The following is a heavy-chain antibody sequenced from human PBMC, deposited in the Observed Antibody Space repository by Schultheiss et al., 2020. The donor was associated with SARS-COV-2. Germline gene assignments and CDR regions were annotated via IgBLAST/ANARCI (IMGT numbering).Heavy chain of an antibody. J-gene: IGHJ4*02. V-gene: IGHV4-61*08. CDR3: ARGFRPLGELSHVGY. CDR1: GGSISSGGYY. Sequence: SETLSLTCTVSGGSISSGGYYWSWIRQPPGKGLEWTGYMYPGGSTYYNPSLQSRLTISVDASKNQFSLKLRSVTAADTAVYYCARGFRPLGELSHVGYWGQGTLVTVSS. CDR2: MYPGGST. D-gene: IGHD3-16*02.